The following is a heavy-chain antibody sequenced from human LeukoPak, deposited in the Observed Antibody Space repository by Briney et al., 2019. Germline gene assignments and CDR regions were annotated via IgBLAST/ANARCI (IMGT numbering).Heavy chain of an antibody. V-gene: IGHV3-21*01. CDR1: GATFSDFW. Sequence: GGSLRLSCEASGATFSDFWMTWVRQAPGKGLEWVSSISSSSSYIYYADSVKGRFTISRDNAKNSLYLQMNSLRAEDTAVYYCARGTGSSGWPDAFDIWGQGTMVTVSS. CDR2: ISSSSSYI. D-gene: IGHD6-19*01. J-gene: IGHJ3*02. CDR3: ARGTGSSGWPDAFDI.